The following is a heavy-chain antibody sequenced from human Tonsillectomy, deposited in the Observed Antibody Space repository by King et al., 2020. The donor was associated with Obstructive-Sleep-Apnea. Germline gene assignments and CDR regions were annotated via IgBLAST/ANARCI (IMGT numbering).Heavy chain of an antibody. V-gene: IGHV5-51*01. CDR3: ARPTYDSGTIGVDY. CDR2: FFPRDSDT. Sequence: QLVQSGAEVKKPGESLKISCKGSGYNFTNYWIGWVRQVPGKGLEWMGIFFPRDSDTRYSPSFQGQVTISADKSISTAYLQWSSLKASDTAMYYCARPTYDSGTIGVDYWGQGTLVTVPS. CDR1: GYNFTNYW. J-gene: IGHJ4*02. D-gene: IGHD3-22*01.